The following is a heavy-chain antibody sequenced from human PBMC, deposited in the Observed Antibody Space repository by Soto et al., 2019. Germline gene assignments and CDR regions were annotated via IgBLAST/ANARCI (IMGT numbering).Heavy chain of an antibody. Sequence: QVQLQESGPGLVKPSQTLSLTCTVSGGSISSGGYYWSWIRQHPGKGLEWIGYIYYSGSTYYNPSLKSRVTISVDTSKNQFSLKLSSVTAADTAVYYCARAGYSSSWWGRGAFDIWGQGTMVTVSS. D-gene: IGHD6-13*01. J-gene: IGHJ3*02. V-gene: IGHV4-31*03. CDR1: GGSISSGGYY. CDR3: ARAGYSSSWWGRGAFDI. CDR2: IYYSGST.